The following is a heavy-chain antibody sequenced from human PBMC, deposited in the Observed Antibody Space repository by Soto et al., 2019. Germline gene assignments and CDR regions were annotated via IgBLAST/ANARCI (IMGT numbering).Heavy chain of an antibody. Sequence: VQLVQSGAEVKKLGASVQVSCKASGYTFTAYYIHWVRQAPGQGLEWVGWINPNSGDTNYAERFQGWVTMTGDTSVTTAYMDLTSLRSDDTAVYYCARGGYNYGYGLDYWGQGTLVTVSS. CDR1: GYTFTAYY. J-gene: IGHJ4*02. CDR2: INPNSGDT. D-gene: IGHD5-18*01. CDR3: ARGGYNYGYGLDY. V-gene: IGHV1-2*04.